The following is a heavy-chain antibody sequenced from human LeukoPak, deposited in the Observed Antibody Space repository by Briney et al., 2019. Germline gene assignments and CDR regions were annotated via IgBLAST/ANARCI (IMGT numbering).Heavy chain of an antibody. J-gene: IGHJ4*02. V-gene: IGHV3-7*01. D-gene: IGHD6-19*01. CDR3: GRFGYVAGVDL. CDR2: INPSGTAT. CDR1: GFTFSDYY. Sequence: GGSLRLSCAASGFTFSDYYMSWIRQAPGTGLEFVANINPSGTATYYADPVKGRFTISRDNAKNLVYLQMNSLRADDTAVYHCGRFGYVAGVDLWGQGTLVAVSS.